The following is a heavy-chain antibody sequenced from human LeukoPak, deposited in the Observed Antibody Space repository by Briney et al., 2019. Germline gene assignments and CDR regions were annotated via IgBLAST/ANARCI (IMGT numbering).Heavy chain of an antibody. CDR1: GFTFSNYN. CDR3: ARVWGGIAAAGKPFDC. J-gene: IGHJ4*02. CDR2: ISSTGSYI. Sequence: PGGSLRLSCAASGFTFSNYNMNWVRQAPGKGLEWVSSISSTGSYIYYADSVKGRFTISRDNAKNSLYLQMNSLRAEDTAVYHCARVWGGIAAAGKPFDCWGQGTLVTVSP. D-gene: IGHD6-13*01. V-gene: IGHV3-21*01.